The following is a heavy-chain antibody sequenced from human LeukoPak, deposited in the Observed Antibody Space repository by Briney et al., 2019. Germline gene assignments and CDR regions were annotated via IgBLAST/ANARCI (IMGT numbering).Heavy chain of an antibody. V-gene: IGHV3-30-3*01. CDR1: GFTFSSYA. CDR2: ISYDGSNK. D-gene: IGHD3-3*01. Sequence: GGSLRLSCAASGFTFSSYAMHWVRQAPGKGLEWVAVISYDGSNKYYADSVKGRFTNSRDNSKNTLYLQMNSLRAEDTAVYYCARGSYDFWSGYSPFDYWGQGTLVTVSS. J-gene: IGHJ4*02. CDR3: ARGSYDFWSGYSPFDY.